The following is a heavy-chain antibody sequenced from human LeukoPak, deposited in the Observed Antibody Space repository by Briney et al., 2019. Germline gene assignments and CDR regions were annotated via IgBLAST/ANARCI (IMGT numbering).Heavy chain of an antibody. J-gene: IGHJ4*02. CDR1: GFKFSDFS. V-gene: IGHV3-7*01. D-gene: IGHD2-21*01. CDR3: ATIQY. CDR2: INQDGSES. Sequence: GGSLRLSCAASGFKFSDFSVSWVRQAPGKGLEWVAIINQDGSESYYVDSVRGRFTISRDNVDNSLFLQMDSLGVDDTARYYCATIQYWGQGTQVAVSS.